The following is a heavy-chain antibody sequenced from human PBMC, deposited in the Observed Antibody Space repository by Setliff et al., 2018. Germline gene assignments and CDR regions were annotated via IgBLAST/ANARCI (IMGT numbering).Heavy chain of an antibody. V-gene: IGHV1-24*01. CDR1: GYTFTNYA. J-gene: IGHJ3*02. Sequence: GASVKVSCKASGYTFTNYAISWVRQAPGQGLEWMGGFDPEDGETIYAQKFQGRVTMTEDTSTDTAYMELSSLRSEDTAVYYCATPGSGIIDAFDIWGQGTMVTVSS. CDR3: ATPGSGIIDAFDI. D-gene: IGHD7-27*01. CDR2: FDPEDGET.